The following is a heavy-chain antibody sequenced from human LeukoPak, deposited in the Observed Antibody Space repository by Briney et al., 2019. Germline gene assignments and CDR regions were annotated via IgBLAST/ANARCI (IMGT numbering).Heavy chain of an antibody. CDR3: AGGEGGPYWYFDL. J-gene: IGHJ2*01. V-gene: IGHV3-53*01. CDR2: IYSGGST. Sequence: GGSLRLSCAASGFTVSSNYMSWVRQAPGKGLEWVSGIYSGGSTYYAGSVKGRFSISRDNSKNTLYLQMNSLRAEDTAVYYCAGGEGGPYWYFDLWGRGTLVTVSS. D-gene: IGHD2-15*01. CDR1: GFTVSSNY.